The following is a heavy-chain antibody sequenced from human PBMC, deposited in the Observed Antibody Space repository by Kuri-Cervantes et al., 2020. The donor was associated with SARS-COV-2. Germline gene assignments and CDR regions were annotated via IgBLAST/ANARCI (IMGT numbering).Heavy chain of an antibody. CDR2: IIPIFGTA. CDR1: GGTFSSYA. CDR3: ASFPSSGWYGRSVNWFVP. D-gene: IGHD6-19*01. Sequence: SVKVSCKASGGTFSSYAISWVRQAPGQGLEWRGGIIPIFGTANYAQKFQGRVAITADKSTSTAYMELSSLRSEDTAVYYCASFPSSGWYGRSVNWFVPWGQGTLVTVSS. J-gene: IGHJ5*02. V-gene: IGHV1-69*06.